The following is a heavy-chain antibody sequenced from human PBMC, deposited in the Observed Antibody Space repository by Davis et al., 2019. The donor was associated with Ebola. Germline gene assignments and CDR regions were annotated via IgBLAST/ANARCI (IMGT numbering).Heavy chain of an antibody. CDR1: GYTFTGYY. CDR3: AGDRPAAIRSVNWFDP. D-gene: IGHD2-2*02. CDR2: INPNSGGT. V-gene: IGHV1-2*02. J-gene: IGHJ5*02. Sequence: ASVQVSCTASGYTFTGYYMHWVRQAPGQGLEWMGWINPNSGGTNYAQKFQGRVTMTRDTSISTAYMELSRLRSDDTAVYYCAGDRPAAIRSVNWFDPWGQGTLVTVSS.